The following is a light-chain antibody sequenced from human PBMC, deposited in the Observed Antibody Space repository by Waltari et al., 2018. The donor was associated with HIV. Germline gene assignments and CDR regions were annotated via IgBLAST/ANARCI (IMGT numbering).Light chain of an antibody. J-gene: IGLJ2*01. V-gene: IGLV3-1*01. CDR2: QDS. CDR3: QAWDSSTVV. Sequence: SYELTQPPSVSVSPGQTASINCSGDKLGDNYACWYQQKPGQSPVLVIYQDSKRPSGIPERFSGSNSGNTATLTISGTQAMDEADYYCQAWDSSTVVFGGGTKLTVL. CDR1: KLGDNY.